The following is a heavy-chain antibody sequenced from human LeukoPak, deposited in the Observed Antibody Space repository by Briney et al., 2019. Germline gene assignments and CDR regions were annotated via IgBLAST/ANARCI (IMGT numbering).Heavy chain of an antibody. Sequence: GGSLRLSCAASGFTFSGYTMNWVRQAPGKGLEWVSSISSSSNYIYYADSVKGRFTISRDNAKNSLYLQMNSLRAEDTAVYYCARDLTDDFWSGYHFDYWGQGTLVTISS. CDR3: ARDLTDDFWSGYHFDY. J-gene: IGHJ4*02. D-gene: IGHD3-3*01. V-gene: IGHV3-21*01. CDR1: GFTFSGYT. CDR2: ISSSSNYI.